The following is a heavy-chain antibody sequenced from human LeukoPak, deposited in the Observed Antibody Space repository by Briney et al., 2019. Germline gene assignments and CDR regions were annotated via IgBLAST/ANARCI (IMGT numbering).Heavy chain of an antibody. Sequence: ASVKVSCTASGYTFTSYGISWVRRAPGQGLEWMGWISAYNGNTNYAQKLQGRVTMTTDTSTSTAYKELRSLRSDDTAAYYCARAGSWLGPIDYWGQGTLVTVSS. D-gene: IGHD6-13*01. J-gene: IGHJ4*02. CDR3: ARAGSWLGPIDY. CDR2: ISAYNGNT. V-gene: IGHV1-18*04. CDR1: GYTFTSYG.